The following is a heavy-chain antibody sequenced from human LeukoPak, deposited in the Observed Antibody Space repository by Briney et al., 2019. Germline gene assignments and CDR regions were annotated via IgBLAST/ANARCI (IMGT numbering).Heavy chain of an antibody. CDR1: GCSISSSNYY. J-gene: IGHJ4*02. V-gene: IGHV4-39*01. CDR2: SYDSGST. D-gene: IGHD3-10*01. CDR3: ARHDARRYYGYGD. Sequence: SETLSLTCTVSGCSISSSNYYWGWIRQPPGKGLDWIGTSYDSGSTYYNPALKSLIIISVDTSKNQFYLKLSSVTAADTAVYYCARHDARRYYGYGDWGQGTLVTVSS.